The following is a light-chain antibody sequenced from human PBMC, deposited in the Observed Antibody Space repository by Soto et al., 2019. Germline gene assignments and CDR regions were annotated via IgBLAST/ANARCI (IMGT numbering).Light chain of an antibody. CDR1: QTIRSD. CDR3: QQYGSSPLT. V-gene: IGKV3-20*01. J-gene: IGKJ4*01. CDR2: GAS. Sequence: EIVMTQSPVTLSVSPGERATLSCRASQTIRSDLAWYQQKPGQAPRLLIYGASSRATGIPDRFSGSGSGTDFTLTISRLEPEDFAVYYCQQYGSSPLTFGGGTKVDIK.